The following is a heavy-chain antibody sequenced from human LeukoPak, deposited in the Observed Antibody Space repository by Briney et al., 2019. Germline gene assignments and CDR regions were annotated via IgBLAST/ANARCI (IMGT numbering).Heavy chain of an antibody. J-gene: IGHJ4*02. CDR1: GGTFSSYA. D-gene: IGHD3-16*02. Sequence: ASVKVSCKASGGTFSSYAISWVRQAPGQGLEWMGGIIPIFGTANYAQKFQGRVTITADKSTSTAYMELSSLRSEDTAVYYCASGRPKYDYVWGSCRYYFDYWGQGTLVTVSS. V-gene: IGHV1-69*06. CDR3: ASGRPKYDYVWGSCRYYFDY. CDR2: IIPIFGTA.